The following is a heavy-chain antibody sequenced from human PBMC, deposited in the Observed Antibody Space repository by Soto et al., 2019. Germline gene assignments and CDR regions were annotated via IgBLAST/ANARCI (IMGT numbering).Heavy chain of an antibody. D-gene: IGHD6-13*01. CDR2: IYYSGST. V-gene: IGHV4-31*03. CDR3: ARDVAAATGGGLFDP. CDR1: GGSISSGGYY. J-gene: IGHJ5*02. Sequence: SETLSLTCTVSGGSISSGGYYWSWIRQHPGKGLEWIGYIYYSGSTYYNPSLKSRVTISVDTSKNQFSLKLSSVTAADTAVYYCARDVAAATGGGLFDPRGQGTLVTVSS.